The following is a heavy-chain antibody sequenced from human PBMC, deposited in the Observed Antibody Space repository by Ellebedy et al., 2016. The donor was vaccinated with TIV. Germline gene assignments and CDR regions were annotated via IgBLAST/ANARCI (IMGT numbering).Heavy chain of an antibody. Sequence: GGSLRLXXAASGFTFSSYWMTWVRQAPGKGLDWVAVISFNGGTIYYADSVKGRFTISRDNSKNTLDLQMNSLRTEDTAVYYCAKEFHNEGYGAFFDFWGRGTLVTVSS. CDR2: ISFNGGTI. V-gene: IGHV3-30*18. J-gene: IGHJ4*02. CDR1: GFTFSSYW. CDR3: AKEFHNEGYGAFFDF. D-gene: IGHD5-18*01.